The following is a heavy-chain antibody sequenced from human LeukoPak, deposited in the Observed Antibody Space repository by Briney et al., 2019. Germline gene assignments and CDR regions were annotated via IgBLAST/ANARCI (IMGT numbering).Heavy chain of an antibody. CDR1: GFTFSGSA. D-gene: IGHD2-2*02. CDR2: IRSKANSYAT. J-gene: IGHJ4*02. V-gene: IGHV3-73*01. Sequence: GGSLRLSCAASGFTFSGSAMHWVRQASGKGLEWVGRIRSKANSYATAYAASVKGRFTISRDDSKNTAYLQMNSLKTEDTAVCYCTRELTGYCSSTSCYNYFDYWGQGTLVTVSS. CDR3: TRELTGYCSSTSCYNYFDY.